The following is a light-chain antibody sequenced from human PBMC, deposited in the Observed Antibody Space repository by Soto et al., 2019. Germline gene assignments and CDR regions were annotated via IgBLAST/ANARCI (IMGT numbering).Light chain of an antibody. CDR1: SSDVGNYIF. CDR2: DIN. Sequence: QSVLAQPASVSGSPGQSITMSCTGTSSDVGNYIFVSWYRQHPGKAPKLMIYDINNRPSGVSNRFSGSKSGNTASLTISGLQAEDEADYYCVSYTTSASYVFGTGTKVTVL. CDR3: VSYTTSASYV. J-gene: IGLJ1*01. V-gene: IGLV2-14*01.